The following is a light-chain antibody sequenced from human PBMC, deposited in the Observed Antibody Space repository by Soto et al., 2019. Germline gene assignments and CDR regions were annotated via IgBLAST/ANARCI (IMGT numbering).Light chain of an antibody. CDR2: DAS. V-gene: IGKV1-33*01. Sequence: DIQMTQSPSSLSASVGDRVTIACQASQDISKDLNWYQFSPGQAPKLLIYDASNLETGVPSRFRGRGAGTHFTLPIISLQPEDVATDYCQQYDKLLALTVGGGTKVQIK. J-gene: IGKJ4*01. CDR3: QQYDKLLALT. CDR1: QDISKD.